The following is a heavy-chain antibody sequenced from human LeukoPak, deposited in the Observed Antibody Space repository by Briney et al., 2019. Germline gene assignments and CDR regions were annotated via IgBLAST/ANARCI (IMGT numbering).Heavy chain of an antibody. V-gene: IGHV3-21*01. CDR3: AREYGGNSEPNWFDP. Sequence: GGSLRLSCAASGFTFSSYSMNWVRQAPGKGLEWVSSISSSSSYIYYADSVRGRFTISRDNAKNSLYLQMNSLRAEDTAVYYCAREYGGNSEPNWFDPWGQGTLVIVSS. CDR1: GFTFSSYS. D-gene: IGHD4-23*01. J-gene: IGHJ5*02. CDR2: ISSSSSYI.